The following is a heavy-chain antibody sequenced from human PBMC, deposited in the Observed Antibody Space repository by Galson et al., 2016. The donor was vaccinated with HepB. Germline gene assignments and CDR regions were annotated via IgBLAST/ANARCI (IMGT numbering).Heavy chain of an antibody. CDR1: GFTFDTYA. J-gene: IGHJ4*02. Sequence: SLRLSCAASGFTFDTYAMHWVRQAPGKGLEWASGISWNSGSVGYADSVKGRFTMSRDNAKKSLYLQMNSLRPEDTALYYCTKDSLIYSSSWYSFHYWGQGTLVTVSS. CDR3: TKDSLIYSSSWYSFHY. V-gene: IGHV3-9*01. D-gene: IGHD6-13*01. CDR2: ISWNSGSV.